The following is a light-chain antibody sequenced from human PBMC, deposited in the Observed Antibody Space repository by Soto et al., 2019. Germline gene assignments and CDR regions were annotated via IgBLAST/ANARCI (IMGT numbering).Light chain of an antibody. J-gene: IGLJ1*01. CDR2: DNN. V-gene: IGLV1-51*01. CDR1: SSNIGNNY. Sequence: QSVLTQPPSVSAAPGQKVTISCSGSSSNIGNNYVSWYQQLPGTAPKLLIYDNNKRPSGIPDRFSGSKSGTSATLGITGLQTGVEADYYCGTWDSSLSAGVFGTGTKLTVL. CDR3: GTWDSSLSAGV.